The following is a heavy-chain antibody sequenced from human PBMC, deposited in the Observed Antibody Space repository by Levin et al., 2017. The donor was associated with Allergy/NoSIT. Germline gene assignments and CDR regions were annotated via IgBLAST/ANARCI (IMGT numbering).Heavy chain of an antibody. CDR2: ISSVGRKK. D-gene: IGHD6-19*01. J-gene: IGHJ3*02. V-gene: IGHV3-30*18. CDR3: AKDVYGSGWYPLGNDAFEM. Sequence: GESLKISCAASGFTCSSYGMHWVRQAQGKGLEWVAVISSVGRKKFYADSVRGGLTFPRDISKNTLDLQMNSLRDEDTAVYYCAKDVYGSGWYPLGNDAFEMWGQGTKVSVSS. CDR1: GFTCSSYG.